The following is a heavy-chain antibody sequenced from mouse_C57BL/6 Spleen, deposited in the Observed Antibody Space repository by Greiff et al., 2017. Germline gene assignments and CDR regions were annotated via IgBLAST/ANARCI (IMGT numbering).Heavy chain of an antibody. Sequence: QVQLQQPGAELVKPGASVKLSCKASGYTFTSYWMQWVKQRPGQGLEWIGEIDPSDSYTNSNQKFKGQATLTVDTSSSTAYMQLSSLTSEDSAVYYGARGGGIKDAMDDWGQGTSVTVSS. CDR1: GYTFTSYW. J-gene: IGHJ4*01. CDR2: IDPSDSYT. V-gene: IGHV1-50*01. CDR3: ARGGGIKDAMDD. D-gene: IGHD1-3*01.